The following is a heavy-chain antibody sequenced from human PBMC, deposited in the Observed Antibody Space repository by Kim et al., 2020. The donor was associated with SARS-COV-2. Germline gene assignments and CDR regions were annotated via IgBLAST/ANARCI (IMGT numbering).Heavy chain of an antibody. CDR1: GFTFSSYA. CDR2: ISGSGGST. D-gene: IGHD3-10*01. CDR3: AKDFGAGSGSYYTDYYYGMDV. V-gene: IGHV3-23*01. J-gene: IGHJ6*02. Sequence: GGSLRLSCAASGFTFSSYAMSWVLQAPGKGLEWVSAISGSGGSTYYADSVKGRFTISRDNSKNTLYLQMNSLRAEDTAVYYCAKDFGAGSGSYYTDYYYGMDVWGQGTTVTVSS.